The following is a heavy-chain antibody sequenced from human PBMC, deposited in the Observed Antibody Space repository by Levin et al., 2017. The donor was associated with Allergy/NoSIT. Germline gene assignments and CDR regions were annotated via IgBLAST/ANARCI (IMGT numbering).Heavy chain of an antibody. CDR1: GFSVSSSGVG. CDR3: SRSVSSGYGMLWGIAYHFDY. J-gene: IGHJ4*01. Sequence: SGPTLVKPTQTLTLTCTVSGFSVSSSGVGVGWIRQPPGKALEWLALIYWDDYKRYNPSLRSRVTITKDTTKNHVVLTVTNLDPVDTATYYCSRSVSSGYGMLWGIAYHFDYWGHGTPVTVSS. V-gene: IGHV2-5*02. CDR2: IYWDDYK. D-gene: IGHD5-12*01.